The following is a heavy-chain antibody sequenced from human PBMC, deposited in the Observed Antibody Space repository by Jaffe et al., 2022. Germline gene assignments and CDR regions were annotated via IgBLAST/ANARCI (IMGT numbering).Heavy chain of an antibody. CDR1: GGSISSGSYY. CDR3: AREFLDYYGSGKKPAVDCRFDP. Sequence: QVQLQESGPGLVKPSQTLSLTCTVSGGSISSGSYYWSWIRQPAGKGLEWIGRIYTSGSTNYNPSLKSRVTISVDTSKNQFSLKLSSVTAADTAVYYCAREFLDYYGSGKKPAVDCRFDPWGQGTLVTVSS. CDR2: IYTSGST. D-gene: IGHD3-10*01. V-gene: IGHV4-61*02. J-gene: IGHJ5*02.